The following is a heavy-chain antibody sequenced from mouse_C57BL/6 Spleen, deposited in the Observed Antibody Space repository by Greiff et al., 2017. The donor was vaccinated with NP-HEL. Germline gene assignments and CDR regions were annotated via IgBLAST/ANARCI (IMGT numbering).Heavy chain of an antibody. CDR1: GYAFSSYW. J-gene: IGHJ1*03. D-gene: IGHD2-3*01. V-gene: IGHV1-80*01. CDR2: IYPGDGDT. Sequence: VHLVESGAELVKPGASVKISCKASGYAFSSYWMNWVKQRPGKGLEWIGQIYPGDGDTNYNGKFKGKATLTADKSSSTAYMQLSSLTSEDSAVYFCARDGYWYFDVWGTGTTVTVSS. CDR3: ARDGYWYFDV.